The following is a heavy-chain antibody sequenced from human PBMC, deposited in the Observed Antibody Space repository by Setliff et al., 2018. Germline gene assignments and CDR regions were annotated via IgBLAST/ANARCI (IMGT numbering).Heavy chain of an antibody. V-gene: IGHV4-59*01. J-gene: IGHJ4*02. CDR2: VYYSGTA. CDR3: ARGGTFRYFDY. Sequence: LPETLSLTCTVSGGSLSTYYWSWIRQPPGKGLEWIGYVYYSGTANYSPSLKSRVTMSVDTSKNQFSLKLRSVTAADTAVYYCARGGTFRYFDYWGQGTPVTVSS. CDR1: GGSLSTYY. D-gene: IGHD2-15*01.